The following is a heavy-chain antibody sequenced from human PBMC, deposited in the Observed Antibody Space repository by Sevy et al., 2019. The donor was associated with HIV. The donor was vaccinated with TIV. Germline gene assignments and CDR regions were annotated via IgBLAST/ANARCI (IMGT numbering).Heavy chain of an antibody. D-gene: IGHD3-22*01. J-gene: IGHJ4*02. CDR2: INQVGSEK. Sequence: GVSLRLSCAASGFTFSSYWMTWVRQAPGKGLEWVANINQVGSEKFYVDSVKGRFTISRDNAKNSLYLQMNSLRVEDTAVYYCARPYRTDPFYYSGSSGYYYPSYFDSWGQGTLVTVSS. CDR3: ARPYRTDPFYYSGSSGYYYPSYFDS. V-gene: IGHV3-7*01. CDR1: GFTFSSYW.